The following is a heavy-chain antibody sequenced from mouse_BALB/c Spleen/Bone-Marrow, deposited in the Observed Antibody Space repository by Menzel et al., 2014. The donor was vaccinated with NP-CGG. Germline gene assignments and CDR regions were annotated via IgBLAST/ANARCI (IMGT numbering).Heavy chain of an antibody. CDR3: ARWRDGYYDSLDF. D-gene: IGHD2-3*01. CDR1: GYAFTNYN. V-gene: IGHV1S135*01. CDR2: IDLYNGGT. J-gene: IGHJ4*01. Sequence: EVQLQQSGPELVKPGASVKVSCKASGYAFTNYNIYWVKQRHGKSLEWIGYIDLYNGGTSYNQKFKGKATLTVDKTSSTAYMHHHSLTSEDSAVYYCARWRDGYYDSLDFWGQGTTVTVSS.